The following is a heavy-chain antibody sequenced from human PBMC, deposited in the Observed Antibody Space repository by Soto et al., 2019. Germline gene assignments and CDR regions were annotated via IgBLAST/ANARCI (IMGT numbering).Heavy chain of an antibody. CDR1: GSYIRGYY. CDR3: ARLRYAGNSPSFVP. V-gene: IGHV4-59*08. D-gene: IGHD1-1*01. CDR2: VYYSGST. Sequence: SETLSLTCTVSGSYIRGYYWTWIRQPPGRRLEWIGYVYYSGSTKYNPSLQSRVTMSVDTSKNQFSLKLTSVTAADTAVYSCARLRYAGNSPSFVPWGQGTLVTVSS. J-gene: IGHJ5*02.